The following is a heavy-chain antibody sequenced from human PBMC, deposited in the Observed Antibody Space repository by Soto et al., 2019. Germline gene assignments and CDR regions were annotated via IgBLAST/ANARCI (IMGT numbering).Heavy chain of an antibody. V-gene: IGHV1-69*02. CDR1: GGTFSSYT. D-gene: IGHD2-2*01. Sequence: SVKVSCKASGGTFSSYTISWVRQAPGQGLEWMGRIIPILGIANYAQKFQGRVTITADKSTSTAYMELSSLRSEDTAVYYCAGSSTSDYYYMDVWGKGTTVTVSS. CDR2: IIPILGIA. CDR3: AGSSTSDYYYMDV. J-gene: IGHJ6*03.